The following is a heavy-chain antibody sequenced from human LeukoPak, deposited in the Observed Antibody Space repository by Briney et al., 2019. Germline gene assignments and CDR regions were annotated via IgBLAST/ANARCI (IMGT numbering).Heavy chain of an antibody. CDR2: INPNSGGT. J-gene: IGHJ4*02. CDR1: GYTFTGYY. V-gene: IGHV1-2*02. CDR3: ARDSRVTSGDY. D-gene: IGHD3-10*01. Sequence: ASVKVSCKASGYTFTGYYLHWVRQAPGQGLEWMGFINPNSGGTSYAQKFQGRVTMTRDTSITTANMELSRLTSDDTAVYYCARDSRVTSGDYWGQGTLVTVSS.